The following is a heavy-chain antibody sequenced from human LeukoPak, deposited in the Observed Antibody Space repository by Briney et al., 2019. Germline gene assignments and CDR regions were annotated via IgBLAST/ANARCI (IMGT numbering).Heavy chain of an antibody. CDR3: ARHGGSYFPY. J-gene: IGHJ4*02. CDR2: IDYSGNT. D-gene: IGHD1-26*01. CDR1: GGSISSSGYC. V-gene: IGHV4-39*07. Sequence: SETLSLTCTVSGGSISSSGYCWGWIRQPPGKGLEWIGSIDYSGNTNYKPSLKSRVTISVDTSKNQFSLKVSSVTAADTAVYYCARHGGSYFPYWGQGILVSVSS.